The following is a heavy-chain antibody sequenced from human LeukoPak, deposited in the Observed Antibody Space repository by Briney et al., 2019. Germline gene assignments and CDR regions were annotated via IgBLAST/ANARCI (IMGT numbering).Heavy chain of an antibody. V-gene: IGHV3-48*03. CDR1: GFTFSSYE. D-gene: IGHD3-10*02. CDR3: AELGITMIGGV. CDR2: ISSSGSTI. Sequence: PGGSLRLSCAASGFTFSSYEMNWVRQAPGKGLRGFSYISSSGSTIYYADSVKGRFTISRDNAKNSLYLQMNSLRAEDTAVYYCAELGITMIGGVWGKGTTVTISS. J-gene: IGHJ6*04.